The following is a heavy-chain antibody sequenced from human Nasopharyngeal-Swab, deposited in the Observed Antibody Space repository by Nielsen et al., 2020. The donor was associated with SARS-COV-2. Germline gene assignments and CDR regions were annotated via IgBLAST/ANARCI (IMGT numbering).Heavy chain of an antibody. J-gene: IGHJ6*02. D-gene: IGHD6-19*01. CDR2: ISYDGSNK. Sequence: LSLTCTVSGGSISSGSYYWSWIRQPAGKGLEWVAVISYDGSNKYYADSVKGRFTISRDNSKNTLYLQMNSLRAEDTAVYYCARAEVAGTWTALGAYYYYGMDVWGQGTMVTVSS. CDR1: GGSISSGSYY. V-gene: IGHV3-30-3*01. CDR3: ARAEVAGTWTALGAYYYYGMDV.